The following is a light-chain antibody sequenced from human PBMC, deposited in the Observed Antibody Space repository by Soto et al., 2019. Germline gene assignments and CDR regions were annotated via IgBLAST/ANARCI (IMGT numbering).Light chain of an antibody. CDR1: QSVRSDY. Sequence: EIVLTQSPGTLSLSPGERAALSCRARQSVRSDYLAWYQQRPGQAPRLLIYGASSRATGIPDRFSGGGSETDFTLTISRLESEDSAVYYCQQYGISPFTFGGGTKVDIK. CDR2: GAS. V-gene: IGKV3-20*01. J-gene: IGKJ4*01. CDR3: QQYGISPFT.